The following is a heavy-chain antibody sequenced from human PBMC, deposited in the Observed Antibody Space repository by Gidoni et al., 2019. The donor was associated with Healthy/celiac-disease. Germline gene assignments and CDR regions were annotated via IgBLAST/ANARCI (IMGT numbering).Heavy chain of an antibody. V-gene: IGHV3-33*01. CDR3: ARGSPREYDSSPEYFQH. Sequence: QVQLVESGGGVVQPGRSLRLSCAASGFTFSSYGMHWVRQAPGKGLEWVAVIWYDGSNKYYADSVKGRFTISRDNSKNTLYLQMNSLRAEDTAVYYCARGSPREYDSSPEYFQHWGQGTLVTVSS. J-gene: IGHJ1*01. D-gene: IGHD3-22*01. CDR1: GFTFSSYG. CDR2: IWYDGSNK.